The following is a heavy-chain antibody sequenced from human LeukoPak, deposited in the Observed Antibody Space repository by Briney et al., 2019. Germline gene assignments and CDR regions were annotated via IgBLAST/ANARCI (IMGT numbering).Heavy chain of an antibody. V-gene: IGHV3-23*01. CDR2: IIGSAANT. CDR1: GLTVSSYA. D-gene: IGHD3-10*01. J-gene: IGHJ4*01. Sequence: GESLRLFCGASGLTVSSYATSWVRQAPGKGLEWVSTIIGSAANTYYADSVKGRFTISRDDSKNTVYLQMNSLRAEDTAVYACAKYTSGTSYRGLDQWGHGTLVTVSS. CDR3: AKYTSGTSYRGLDQ.